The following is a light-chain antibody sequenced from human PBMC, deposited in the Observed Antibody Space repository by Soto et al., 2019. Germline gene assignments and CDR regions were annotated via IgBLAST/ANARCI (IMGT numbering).Light chain of an antibody. J-gene: IGKJ1*01. V-gene: IGKV1-5*01. Sequence: DIQMTQSPSTLSASVVDIVTITFRASQGIDTSLAWYQQKPGKAPKLLIYAASNFQSGVPSRFSGSGSGTDFTLTISCLQSEDFATYYCQHYNSYSEAFGQGTKVDIK. CDR2: AAS. CDR3: QHYNSYSEA. CDR1: QGIDTS.